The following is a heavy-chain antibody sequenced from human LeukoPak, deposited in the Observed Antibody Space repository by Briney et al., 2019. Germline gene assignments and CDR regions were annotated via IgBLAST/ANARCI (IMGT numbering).Heavy chain of an antibody. CDR2: LNRDGSTT. D-gene: IGHD3-22*01. Sequence: GGSLTLPCVASGVTFSNYWMHWARQAPGKGLVWVSRLNRDGSTTSYADSVKGRFTISRDNAKNTLYLQMNSLRAEDTAVYYCAREAVDTSYDYWGQGTLVTVSP. V-gene: IGHV3-74*01. J-gene: IGHJ4*02. CDR1: GVTFSNYW. CDR3: AREAVDTSYDY.